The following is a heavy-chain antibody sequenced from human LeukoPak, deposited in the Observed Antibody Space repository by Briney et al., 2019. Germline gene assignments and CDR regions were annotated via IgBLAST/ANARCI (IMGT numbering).Heavy chain of an antibody. CDR3: ARQSVYYYGLGTYYDAFDI. CDR1: GYIFTSYW. V-gene: IGHV5-51*01. J-gene: IGHJ3*02. CDR2: IYPGDSDT. Sequence: GESLKISCKTSGYIFTSYWIGWVRQMPGKGLEWMGIIYPGDSDTRYSPSFQGQVTISADKSISTAYLQWSSLKASDTAMYYCARQSVYYYGLGTYYDAFDIWGQGTMVTVSS. D-gene: IGHD3-10*01.